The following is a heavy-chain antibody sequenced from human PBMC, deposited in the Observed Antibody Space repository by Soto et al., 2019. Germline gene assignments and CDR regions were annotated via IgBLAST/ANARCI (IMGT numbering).Heavy chain of an antibody. J-gene: IGHJ6*02. CDR1: GFTLSDYY. CDR3: GRGGYRHYSAYYYYALDV. Sequence: GGSLRLSCVASGFTLSDYYVDWVRQAPGKGLEWVGRTRDKPNSYTTEYAASVEGRFTISRDDSKNSLYLQLNSLNTEDTAVYYCGRGGYRHYSAYYYYALDVWGQGTTVTVS. V-gene: IGHV3-72*01. D-gene: IGHD4-4*01. CDR2: TRDKPNSYTT.